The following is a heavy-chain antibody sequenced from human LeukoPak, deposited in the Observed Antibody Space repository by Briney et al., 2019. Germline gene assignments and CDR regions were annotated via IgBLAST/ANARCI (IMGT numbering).Heavy chain of an antibody. D-gene: IGHD1-26*01. Sequence: GGSLRLSCAASGFTFSSYAMTWVRQAPGKGLEWVSSISGSGDSTYYAASVKDWFTISRDNSKNTLHLQMHSLRAEDTAVYCCARERGAYWGQGTLVTVSS. J-gene: IGHJ4*02. V-gene: IGHV3-23*01. CDR3: ARERGAY. CDR1: GFTFSSYA. CDR2: ISGSGDST.